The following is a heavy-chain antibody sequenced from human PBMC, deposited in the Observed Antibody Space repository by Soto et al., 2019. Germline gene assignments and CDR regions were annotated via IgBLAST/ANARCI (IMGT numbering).Heavy chain of an antibody. Sequence: SEKLPHTCAVSGGSTSSSSWWSWSRQPPGKGLEWIGEIYHSGSTNYNPSLKSRVTISVDKSKNQFSLKLSSVTAADTAVYYCAYCPGSYYKNYYYYGMDVWGQGTTVTVS. V-gene: IGHV4-4*02. J-gene: IGHJ6*02. CDR1: GGSTSSSSW. D-gene: IGHD3-10*01. CDR3: AYCPGSYYKNYYYYGMDV. CDR2: IYHSGST.